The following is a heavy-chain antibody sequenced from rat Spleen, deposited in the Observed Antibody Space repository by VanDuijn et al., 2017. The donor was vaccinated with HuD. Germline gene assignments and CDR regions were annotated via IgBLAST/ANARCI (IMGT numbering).Heavy chain of an antibody. D-gene: IGHD2-7*01. CDR1: GFIFSNYD. V-gene: IGHV5-7*01. J-gene: IGHJ3*01. CDR2: ITYDAFST. Sequence: EVQLVESGGGLVQPGRSMKLSCVASGFIFSNYDMAWVSQAPKKGLEWVASITYDAFSTNYRDSVKGRFTISRDNAKSTLYLQMDSLRSEDTATYYCTAHGNRISRFAYWGQGTLVTVSS. CDR3: TAHGNRISRFAY.